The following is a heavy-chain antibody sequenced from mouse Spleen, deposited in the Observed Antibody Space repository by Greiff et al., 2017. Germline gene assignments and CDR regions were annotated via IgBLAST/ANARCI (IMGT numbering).Heavy chain of an antibody. CDR3: ARWEIYYDYTWFAY. Sequence: VQLQQPGAELVRPGSSVKLSCKASGYTFTSYWMHWVKQRPIQGLEWIGNIDPSDSETHYNQKFKDKATLTVDKSSSTAYMQLSSLTSEDSAVYYCARWEIYYDYTWFAYWGQGTLVTVSA. V-gene: IGHV1-52*01. D-gene: IGHD2-4*01. J-gene: IGHJ3*01. CDR2: IDPSDSET. CDR1: GYTFTSYW.